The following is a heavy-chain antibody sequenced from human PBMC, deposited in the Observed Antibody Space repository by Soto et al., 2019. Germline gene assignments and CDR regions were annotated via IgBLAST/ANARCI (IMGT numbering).Heavy chain of an antibody. CDR2: IYYSGST. V-gene: IGHV4-39*01. CDR3: ARYGSGSYYTPFSMDV. Sequence: WIRQPPGKGLEWIGSIYYSGSTYYNPSLKSRVTISVDTSKNQFSLKLSSVTAADTAVYYCARYGSGSYYTPFSMDVWGQGTTVTVSS. D-gene: IGHD3-10*01. J-gene: IGHJ6*02.